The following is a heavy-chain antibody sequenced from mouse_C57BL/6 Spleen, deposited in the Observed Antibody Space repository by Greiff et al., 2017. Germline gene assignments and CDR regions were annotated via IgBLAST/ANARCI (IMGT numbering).Heavy chain of an antibody. V-gene: IGHV14-1*01. CDR2: IDPEDGDT. J-gene: IGHJ3*01. D-gene: IGHD2-5*01. CDR1: GFNIKDYY. Sequence: SGAELVRPGASVKLSCTASGFNIKDYYMHWVKQRPEQGLEWIGRIDPEDGDTEYAPKFQGKATMTADTSSNTAYLQLSSLTSEDTAVYYCTIYYSNYLSWFAYWGQGTLVTVSA. CDR3: TIYYSNYLSWFAY.